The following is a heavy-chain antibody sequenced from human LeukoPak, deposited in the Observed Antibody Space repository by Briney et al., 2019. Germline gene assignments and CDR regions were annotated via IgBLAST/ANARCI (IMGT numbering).Heavy chain of an antibody. D-gene: IGHD2-2*01. Sequence: ASVKVSCKASGYTFTSYGISWVRQAPGQVLEWMGWISAYNGNTNYAQKLQGRVTMTTDTSTSTAYMELRSLRSDDTAVYYCARGYCSSTSCYDNWFDPWGQGTLVTVSS. V-gene: IGHV1-18*04. J-gene: IGHJ5*02. CDR1: GYTFTSYG. CDR2: ISAYNGNT. CDR3: ARGYCSSTSCYDNWFDP.